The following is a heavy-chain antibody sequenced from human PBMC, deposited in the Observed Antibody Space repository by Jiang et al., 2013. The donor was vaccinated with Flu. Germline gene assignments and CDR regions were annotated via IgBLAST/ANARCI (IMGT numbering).Heavy chain of an antibody. CDR3: VKDGGVATIAYYFDY. J-gene: IGHJ4*02. Sequence: KGRFTISRDNSKNTLXLQMSSLRAEDTAVYYCVKDGGVATIAYYFDYWGQGTLVTVSS. V-gene: IGHV3-64D*06. D-gene: IGHD5-12*01.